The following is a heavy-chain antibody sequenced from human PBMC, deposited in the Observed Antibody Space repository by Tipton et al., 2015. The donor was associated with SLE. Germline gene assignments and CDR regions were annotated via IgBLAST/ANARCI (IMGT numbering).Heavy chain of an antibody. CDR3: ARDRGSSWFFFDY. V-gene: IGHV3-7*01. CDR2: MKEDGSEK. D-gene: IGHD6-13*01. J-gene: IGHJ4*02. CDR1: GFDFSSYS. Sequence: SLRLSCAASGFDFSSYSMHWVRQAPGKGLEWVANMKEDGSEKKYVDSVKGRFTISRDNAKNTPYLQMNSLRAEDTAVYYCARDRGSSWFFFDYWGQGTLVTVSS.